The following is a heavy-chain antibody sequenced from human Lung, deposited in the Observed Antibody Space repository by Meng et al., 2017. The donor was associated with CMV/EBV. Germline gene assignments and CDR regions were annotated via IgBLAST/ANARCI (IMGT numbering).Heavy chain of an antibody. V-gene: IGHV4-59*01. J-gene: IGHJ6*02. D-gene: IGHD3-22*01. Sequence: SXTXSLXXTVSGGSITSYYWNWIRQPPGKKLEWIGDISHSGTSSYNPSLKSRVIITVDTSRNQFSLKLTSVAAADTAVYFCARGRDDDISLGYYYNRGFDVWXRGATVTVSS. CDR1: GGSITSYY. CDR2: ISHSGTS. CDR3: ARGRDDDISLGYYYNRGFDV.